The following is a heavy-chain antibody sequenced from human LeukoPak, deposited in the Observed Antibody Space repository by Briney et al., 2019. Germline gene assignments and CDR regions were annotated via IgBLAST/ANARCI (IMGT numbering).Heavy chain of an antibody. D-gene: IGHD3-3*01. CDR1: GFTFSSYS. V-gene: IGHV3-21*01. CDR3: ARDTDFWSGYYLDY. CDR2: ISSSSSYI. Sequence: GGSLRLSCAASGFTFSSYSMNWVRQAPGKGLEWVSSISSSSSYIYYADSVKGRFTISRDNAKNSLYLQMNSLRAEDTAVYYCARDTDFWSGYYLDYWGQGTLVTVSS. J-gene: IGHJ4*02.